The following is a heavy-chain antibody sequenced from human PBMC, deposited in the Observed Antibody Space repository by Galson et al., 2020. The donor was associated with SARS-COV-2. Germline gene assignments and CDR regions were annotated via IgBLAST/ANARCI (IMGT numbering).Heavy chain of an antibody. CDR1: GFTFSSYA. V-gene: IGHV3-64*01. CDR2: ISSNGGST. D-gene: IGHD3-3*01. CDR3: ARDGGITIFGVVIPYYYCYGMAV. Sequence: GESLKISCAASGFTFSSYAMHWVRQAPGKGLEYVSAISSNGGSTYYANSVKGRFTISRDNSKNTLYLQMGSLRAEDMAVYYCARDGGITIFGVVIPYYYCYGMAVWGQGTTVTVSS. J-gene: IGHJ6*02.